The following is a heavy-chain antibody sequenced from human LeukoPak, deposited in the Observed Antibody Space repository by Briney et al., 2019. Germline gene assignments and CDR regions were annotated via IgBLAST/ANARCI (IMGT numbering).Heavy chain of an antibody. Sequence: GGSLTLSCAASGFTLSSYAMTWVRQAPGKGLEGVSGISGSGGNTYYTDSVRGRLSISRDNSKNTLYLQVNSLRAEDTAVYYCAKGRTEGGTLALDYWGQGTLVTVSS. V-gene: IGHV3-23*01. CDR3: AKGRTEGGTLALDY. CDR2: ISGSGGNT. D-gene: IGHD6-19*01. CDR1: GFTLSSYA. J-gene: IGHJ4*02.